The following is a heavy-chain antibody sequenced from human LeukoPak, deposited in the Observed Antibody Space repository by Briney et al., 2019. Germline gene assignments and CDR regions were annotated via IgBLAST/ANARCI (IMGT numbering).Heavy chain of an antibody. CDR2: IRYSGST. CDR3: ARGFYYDNYMDV. D-gene: IGHD3-22*01. J-gene: IGHJ6*03. Sequence: SETLSLTCVVSGGSISSHYWSWIRQHPGKGLEWIGYIRYSGSTYHNPSLKSRLAISVDTSRNQFSLDLSSVTAADTAVYHCARGFYYDNYMDVWGNGTTVTVSS. CDR1: GGSISSHY. V-gene: IGHV4-31*11.